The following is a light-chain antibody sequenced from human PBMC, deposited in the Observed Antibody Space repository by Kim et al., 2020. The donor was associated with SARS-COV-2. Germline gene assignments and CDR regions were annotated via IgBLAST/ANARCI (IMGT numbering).Light chain of an antibody. CDR2: GAS. Sequence: EIVMTQSPATLSVSPGERATLSCRASQSVSSNLAWYQQKPGQAPRLLIYGASIRATGIPARFSGSGSGTEFTLTISSLQSEDFAVYYCQHYNNWPHDTFGQGTKLEIK. J-gene: IGKJ2*01. CDR1: QSVSSN. CDR3: QHYNNWPHDT. V-gene: IGKV3D-15*01.